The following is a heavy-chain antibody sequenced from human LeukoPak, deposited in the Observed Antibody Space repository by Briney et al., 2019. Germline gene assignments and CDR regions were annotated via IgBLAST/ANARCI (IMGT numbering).Heavy chain of an antibody. D-gene: IGHD2-8*01. CDR2: ISQSGST. CDR3: ASVFMDV. Sequence: PSETLSLTCTVSGYSISSGYDWGWIRQAPGKRLEWLGSISQSGSTYDNPSLKSRVTISVDTSKNQFSLKLSSVTAADTAVYYCASVFMDVWGKGTTVTISS. V-gene: IGHV4-38-2*02. J-gene: IGHJ6*04. CDR1: GYSISSGYD.